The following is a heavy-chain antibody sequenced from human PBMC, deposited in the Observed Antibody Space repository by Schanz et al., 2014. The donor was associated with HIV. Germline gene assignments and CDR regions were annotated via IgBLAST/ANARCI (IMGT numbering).Heavy chain of an antibody. J-gene: IGHJ6*02. CDR2: TWYDGSNK. Sequence: QVQLVESGGGVVQPGRSLRLSCAASGFTFRSYGMHWVRQAPGKGLEWVAVTWYDGSNKYYADSVKGRFTISRDNSKTTLLLQMNSMSAEAKAVYYCAKGGRDILSYYGMDVWGQGTTVTVSS. D-gene: IGHD2-15*01. CDR3: AKGGRDILSYYGMDV. V-gene: IGHV3-33*06. CDR1: GFTFRSYG.